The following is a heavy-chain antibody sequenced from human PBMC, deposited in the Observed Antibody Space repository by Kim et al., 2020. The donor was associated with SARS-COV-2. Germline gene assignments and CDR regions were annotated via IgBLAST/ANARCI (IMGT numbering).Heavy chain of an antibody. Sequence: YAAPVKGRLNISRDDSKNTLYLQMNSLKTEDTAVYYCTTGGYSYGTGVYYWGQGTLVTVSS. V-gene: IGHV3-15*01. D-gene: IGHD5-18*01. CDR3: TTGGYSYGTGVYY. J-gene: IGHJ4*02.